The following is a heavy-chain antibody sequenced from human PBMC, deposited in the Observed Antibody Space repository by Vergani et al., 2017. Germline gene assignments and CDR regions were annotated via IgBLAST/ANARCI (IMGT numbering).Heavy chain of an antibody. Sequence: EVQLVESGGGLVQPGGSLRLSCAASGFTVSSNYMSWVRQAPGKGLEWVSTISGSGDRTYYADSVKGRFAISRDNSKNTVYLHMNSLRAEDTAVYYCAKDPATSMGFGGQGILVTVSS. CDR1: GFTVSSNY. D-gene: IGHD5-18*01. CDR3: AKDPATSMGF. V-gene: IGHV3-23*04. J-gene: IGHJ4*01. CDR2: ISGSGDRT.